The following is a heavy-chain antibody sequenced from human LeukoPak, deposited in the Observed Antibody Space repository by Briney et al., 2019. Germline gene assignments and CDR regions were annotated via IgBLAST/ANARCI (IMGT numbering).Heavy chain of an antibody. CDR3: ATHTEYYEDSSGYYAY. CDR2: FDPEDGKT. J-gene: IGHJ4*02. V-gene: IGHV1-24*01. CDR1: GYTLTDLP. Sequence: ASVTVSFLVSGYTLTDLPMHWVRQAPGKGRDGMGRFDPEDGKTIYAQKFRGRFTVTEDTSTDTAYMELSSLRSDDTAMYYCATHTEYYEDSSGYYAYWGQGTLVTVSS. D-gene: IGHD3-22*01.